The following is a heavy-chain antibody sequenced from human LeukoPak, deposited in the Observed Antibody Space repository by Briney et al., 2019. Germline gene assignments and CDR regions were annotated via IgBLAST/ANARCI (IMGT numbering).Heavy chain of an antibody. CDR2: IYYSGST. J-gene: IGHJ4*02. Sequence: SETLSLTCTVSGGSISSSSYYWGWIRQPPGEGLEWIGSIYYSGSTYYNPSLKSRVTISVDTSKNQFSLKLSSVTAADTAVYYCARDGPIPAFFFDYWGQGTLVTVSS. CDR1: GGSISSSSYY. V-gene: IGHV4-39*07. CDR3: ARDGPIPAFFFDY.